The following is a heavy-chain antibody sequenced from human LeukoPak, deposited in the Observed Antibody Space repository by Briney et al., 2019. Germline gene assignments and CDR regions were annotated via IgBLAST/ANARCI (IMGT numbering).Heavy chain of an antibody. CDR2: IYYTGST. V-gene: IGHV4-61*01. CDR1: GDSVSSSSVH. J-gene: IGHJ4*02. D-gene: IGHD6-19*01. CDR3: ARVKGSGWFDY. Sequence: SETLSLTSSVSGDSVSSSSVHWGWVRQPPGKKLEWIGHIYYTGSTTYSPSLKSRVTISVDTSKNQFSLKLSSVTAADTAVYYCARVKGSGWFDYWGLGTLVTVSS.